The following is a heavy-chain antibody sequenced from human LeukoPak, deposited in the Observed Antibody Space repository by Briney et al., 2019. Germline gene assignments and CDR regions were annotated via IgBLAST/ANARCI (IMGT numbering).Heavy chain of an antibody. V-gene: IGHV4-34*01. D-gene: IGHD4-17*01. J-gene: IGHJ4*02. Sequence: SETLSLTCAVYGGSFSGYYWSWIRQPPGKGLEWIGEINHSGSTNYNPSLKSRVTISVDTSKNQFSLKLSSVTAADTAVYYCARGDYGDSLDYWGQGALVTVSS. CDR2: INHSGST. CDR3: ARGDYGDSLDY. CDR1: GGSFSGYY.